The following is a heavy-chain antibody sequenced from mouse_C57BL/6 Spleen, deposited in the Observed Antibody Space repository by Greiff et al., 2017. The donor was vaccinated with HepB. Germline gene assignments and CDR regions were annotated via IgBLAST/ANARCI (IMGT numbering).Heavy chain of an antibody. V-gene: IGHV1-82*01. CDR1: GYAFSSSW. CDR2: IYPGDGDT. Sequence: VKLQQSGPELVKPGASVKISCKASGYAFSSSWMNWVKQRPGKGLEWIGRIYPGDGDTNYNGKFKGKATLTADKSSSTAYMQLSSLTSEDSAVYFCARDYGSHYYAMDYWGQGTSVTVSS. J-gene: IGHJ4*01. D-gene: IGHD1-1*01. CDR3: ARDYGSHYYAMDY.